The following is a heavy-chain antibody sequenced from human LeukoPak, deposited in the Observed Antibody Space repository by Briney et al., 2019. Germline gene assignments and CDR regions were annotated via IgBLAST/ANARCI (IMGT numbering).Heavy chain of an antibody. J-gene: IGHJ4*02. D-gene: IGHD3-22*01. CDR1: GYTFTGYY. CDR3: ARRDYDSSGYTFDC. CDR2: INPNSGGT. V-gene: IGHV1-2*02. Sequence: ASVKVSCKASGYTFTGYYLHWVRQAPGQGLEWMEWINPNSGGTNYAQKFQGRVTMTRDTSISTAYMELSRLRSDDTAVYYCARRDYDSSGYTFDCWGQGTLVTVSS.